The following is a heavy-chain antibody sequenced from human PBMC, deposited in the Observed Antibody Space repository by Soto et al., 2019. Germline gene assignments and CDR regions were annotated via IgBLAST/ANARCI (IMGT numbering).Heavy chain of an antibody. J-gene: IGHJ5*02. CDR1: GGSISIYF. V-gene: IGHV4-59*01. Sequence: PSETLSLTSTVSGGSISIYFLCWIRQPPGKGLEWIGYMYYSGSTNYNPSLKSGVTISVDTSKNQFSLKLSSVTAADTAFFYCARLRWSDNGGVSDPWGKGTLVTVSS. CDR3: ARLRWSDNGGVSDP. CDR2: MYYSGST. D-gene: IGHD2-8*02.